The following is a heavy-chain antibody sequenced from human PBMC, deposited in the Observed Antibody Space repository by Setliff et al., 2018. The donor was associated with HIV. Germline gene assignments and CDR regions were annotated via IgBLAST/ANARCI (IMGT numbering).Heavy chain of an antibody. CDR2: IDPNGGAT. J-gene: IGHJ3*02. CDR1: GYTFNSYF. V-gene: IGHV1-46*02. D-gene: IGHD2-2*01. CDR3: ARAGGGATDQAFDI. Sequence: AASVKVSCKAFGYTFNSYFLHWVRQAPGQGLEWLGIIDPNGGATNNAQKLQGRLTVTTDTSTGTLYMELSNLRADDSAVYYCARAGGGATDQAFDIWGQGTMVTVSS.